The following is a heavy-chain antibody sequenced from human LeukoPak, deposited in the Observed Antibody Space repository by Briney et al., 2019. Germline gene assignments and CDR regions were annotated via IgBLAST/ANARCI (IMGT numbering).Heavy chain of an antibody. Sequence: GGSLRLSCAATGFTFSSYAMHWVRQAPGKGLEWVAVISYDGSNKYYADSVKGRFTISRDNSKNTLYLQMNSLRAEDTAVYYCARHYKDFDYWGQGTLVTVSS. CDR2: ISYDGSNK. CDR3: ARHYKDFDY. V-gene: IGHV3-30-3*01. J-gene: IGHJ4*02. D-gene: IGHD1-14*01. CDR1: GFTFSSYA.